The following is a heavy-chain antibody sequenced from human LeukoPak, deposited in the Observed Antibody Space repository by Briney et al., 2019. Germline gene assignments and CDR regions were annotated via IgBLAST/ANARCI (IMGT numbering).Heavy chain of an antibody. V-gene: IGHV4-61*02. CDR3: ARLSGYDWESSYDY. D-gene: IGHD5-12*01. CDR1: GGSISSGSYY. J-gene: IGHJ4*02. Sequence: PSETLSLTCTVSGGSISSGSYYWSWIRQPAGKGLEWIGRIYTSGSTNYNPSLKSRVTISVDTSKRQFSLKLSSVTAADTAVYYCARLSGYDWESSYDYWGQGTLVTVSS. CDR2: IYTSGST.